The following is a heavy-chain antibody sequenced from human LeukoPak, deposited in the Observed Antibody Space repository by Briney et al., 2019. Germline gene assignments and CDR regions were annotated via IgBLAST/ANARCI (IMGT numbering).Heavy chain of an antibody. V-gene: IGHV4-61*01. CDR1: GGSVSSGSYY. CDR3: ARDLRTGEIDY. D-gene: IGHD7-27*01. CDR2: IYYSGST. Sequence: SETLSLTCTVSGGSVSSGSYYWSWIRQPPGEGLEWIGYIYYSGSTNYNPSLKSRVTISVDTSKNQFSLKLSSVTAADTAVYYCARDLRTGEIDYWGQGTLVTVSS. J-gene: IGHJ4*02.